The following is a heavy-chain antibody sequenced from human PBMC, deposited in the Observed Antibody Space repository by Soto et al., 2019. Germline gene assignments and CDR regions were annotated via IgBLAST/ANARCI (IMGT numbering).Heavy chain of an antibody. D-gene: IGHD2-15*01. J-gene: IGHJ5*02. Sequence: GASVKVSCKASGYTFTSYYMHWVRQAPGQGLEWMGIINPSGGSTSYAQKFQGRVTMTRDTSTSTVYMELSSLRSEDTAVYYCARGLVVVVAVKEGWFDPWGQGTLVTVPQ. CDR2: INPSGGST. CDR3: ARGLVVVVAVKEGWFDP. CDR1: GYTFTSYY. V-gene: IGHV1-46*01.